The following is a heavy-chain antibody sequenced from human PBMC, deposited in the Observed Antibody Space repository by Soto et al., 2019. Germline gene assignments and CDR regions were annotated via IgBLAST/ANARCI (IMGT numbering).Heavy chain of an antibody. V-gene: IGHV3-21*01. CDR1: GFTFSSYS. D-gene: IGHD2-2*01. Sequence: GGSLRLSCAASGFTFSSYSMNWVRQSPGKGLEWVSSISSSSSYIYYADSVKGRFTISRDNAKNSLYLQMNSLRAEDTAVYYCARDPLYCSSTSPCYYYGMDVWGQGTTVTVPS. CDR3: ARDPLYCSSTSPCYYYGMDV. CDR2: ISSSSSYI. J-gene: IGHJ6*02.